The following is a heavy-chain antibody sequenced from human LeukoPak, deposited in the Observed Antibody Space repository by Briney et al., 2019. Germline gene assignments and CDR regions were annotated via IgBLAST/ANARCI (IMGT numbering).Heavy chain of an antibody. Sequence: PGGSLRLSCPVTGITLSNYGMSWVRPAPGKGLEWIPGSSGSGGSTNYAHSVKGRFTIPSDNAKSTRFLQMNSLRGEDTAVYFCAKRGVVIRVILVGFHKEAYYFDSWGQGALVTVSS. J-gene: IGHJ4*02. CDR1: GITLSNYG. V-gene: IGHV3-23*01. D-gene: IGHD3-22*01. CDR2: SSGSGGST. CDR3: AKRGVVIRVILVGFHKEAYYFDS.